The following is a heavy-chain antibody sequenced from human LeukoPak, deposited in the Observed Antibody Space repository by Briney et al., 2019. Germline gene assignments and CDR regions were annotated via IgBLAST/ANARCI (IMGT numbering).Heavy chain of an antibody. CDR3: AKDLAAGYSIGWYIPGRYYFDY. Sequence: GGSLRLSCAASGFTFSSYAMSWVRQAPGKGLEWVSAISGSGGSTYYADSVKGRFTISRDNSKNTLYMQMNSLRAEDTAVYYCAKDLAAGYSIGWYIPGRYYFDYWGQGTLVTVSS. CDR1: GFTFSSYA. V-gene: IGHV3-23*01. D-gene: IGHD6-19*01. CDR2: ISGSGGST. J-gene: IGHJ4*02.